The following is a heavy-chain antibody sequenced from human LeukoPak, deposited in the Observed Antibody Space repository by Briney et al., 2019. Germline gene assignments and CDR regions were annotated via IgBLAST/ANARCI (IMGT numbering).Heavy chain of an antibody. D-gene: IGHD5-24*01. J-gene: IGHJ4*02. V-gene: IGHV3-30*02. CDR3: AKTEMATIFMSGNY. Sequence: RGSLSLSCAASGFTFTSYGMHWVRHAPGEGLEWVAFIRYDGGKKYYADYVKGRFTISRDNSKNTLYLQMNSLRAEDTAVYYCAKTEMATIFMSGNYWGQGTLVTVSS. CDR1: GFTFTSYG. CDR2: IRYDGGKK.